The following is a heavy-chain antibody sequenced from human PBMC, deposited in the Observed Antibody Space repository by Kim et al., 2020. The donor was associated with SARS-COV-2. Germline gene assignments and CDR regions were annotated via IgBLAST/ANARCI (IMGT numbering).Heavy chain of an antibody. V-gene: IGHV3-7*01. CDR1: GFTFSSYW. J-gene: IGHJ4*02. D-gene: IGHD3-22*01. CDR2: IKEDGSDK. CDR3: AKGNESSTYRPFDY. Sequence: GGSLRLSCVASGFTFSSYWMTWVRQAPGKGLEWVANIKEDGSDKYYVDSVKGRFTISRENAENSLFLQMNSLRAEDTAVYYCAKGNESSTYRPFDYWGQG.